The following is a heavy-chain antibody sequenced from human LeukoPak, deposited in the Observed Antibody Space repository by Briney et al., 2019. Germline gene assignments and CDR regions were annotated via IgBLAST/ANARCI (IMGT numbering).Heavy chain of an antibody. CDR1: GYTFTSYG. D-gene: IGHD1-14*01. V-gene: IGHV1-18*01. CDR3: ARDGPNRPSWNHRPFDY. Sequence: ASVKVSCKASGYTFTSYGISWVRQAPGQGLEWMGWISAYNGNTNYAQKLQGRVTMTTDTSTSTAYMELRSLRSDDTAVYYCARDGPNRPSWNHRPFDYWGQGTLVTVSS. CDR2: ISAYNGNT. J-gene: IGHJ4*02.